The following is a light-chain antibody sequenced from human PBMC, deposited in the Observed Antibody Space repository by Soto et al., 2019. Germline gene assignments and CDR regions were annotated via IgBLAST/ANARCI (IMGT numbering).Light chain of an antibody. J-gene: IGKJ1*01. V-gene: IGKV3-20*01. Sequence: EIVLTQSPGTLSLSLGERATLSCRASQSVSNNYLAWYQQKPGQAPRLLIFGASSRATGIPDRVSGSGYGTDFTFTNSRLEPEDFAVYYCQQYGRSPATFGQGTNVEV. CDR1: QSVSNNY. CDR2: GAS. CDR3: QQYGRSPAT.